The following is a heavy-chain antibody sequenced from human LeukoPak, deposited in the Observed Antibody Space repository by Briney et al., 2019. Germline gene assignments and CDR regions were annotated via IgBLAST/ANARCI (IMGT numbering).Heavy chain of an antibody. V-gene: IGHV3-21*01. CDR2: ISSSSSYI. CDR3: ARGRTPSYYYDSSGYYINTDAFDI. D-gene: IGHD3-22*01. CDR1: GFTFSSYS. Sequence: GGSLRLSCAASGFTFSSYSMNWVRQAPGKGLEWVSSISSSSSYIYYADSVKGRFTISRDNAKKSLYLQMNSLRAEDTAVYYCARGRTPSYYYDSSGYYINTDAFDIWGQGTMVTVSS. J-gene: IGHJ3*02.